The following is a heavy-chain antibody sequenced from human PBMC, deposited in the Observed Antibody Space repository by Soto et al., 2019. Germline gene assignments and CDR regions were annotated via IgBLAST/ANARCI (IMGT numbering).Heavy chain of an antibody. V-gene: IGHV4-4*03. CDR1: GRSISMGNW. CDR2: IYHSGST. D-gene: IGHD6-19*01. CDR3: ARSHSNGWYCFDY. J-gene: IGHJ4*02. Sequence: PESLSLTCAVSGRSISMGNWWSWVRQPPGKGLEWIGEIYHSGSTNNNPSIKSRVTISVDKSKNQFSLKLSSVTAADTAVYYCARSHSNGWYCFDYWGQGTLVTVSS.